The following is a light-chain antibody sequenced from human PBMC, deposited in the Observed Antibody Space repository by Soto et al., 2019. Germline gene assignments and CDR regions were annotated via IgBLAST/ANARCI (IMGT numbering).Light chain of an antibody. CDR2: KAS. CDR3: QQYNNWYT. J-gene: IGKJ2*01. V-gene: IGKV1-5*03. Sequence: DIQMTQSPSTLSASVGDRVTITCRASQSISSWLAWYQQRPGKAPKLLIYKASSLESGVPSRFSGSGSGTEFTLTISSLQPVDFATYYCQQYNNWYTFGQGTKVEIK. CDR1: QSISSW.